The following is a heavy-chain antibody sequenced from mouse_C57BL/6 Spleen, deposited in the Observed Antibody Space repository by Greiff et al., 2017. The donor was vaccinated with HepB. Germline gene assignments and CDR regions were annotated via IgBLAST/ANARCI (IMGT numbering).Heavy chain of an antibody. D-gene: IGHD1-1*01. CDR2: IYPSDSET. CDR3: AYGSSYLYFDY. CDR1: GYTFTSYW. J-gene: IGHJ2*01. V-gene: IGHV1-61*01. Sequence: VQLQQPGAELVRPGSSVKLSCKASGYTFTSYWMDWVKQRPGQGLEWIGNIYPSDSETHYNQKFKDKATLTVDKSSSTAYMQLSSLTSEDSAVYYCAYGSSYLYFDYWGQGTTLTVSS.